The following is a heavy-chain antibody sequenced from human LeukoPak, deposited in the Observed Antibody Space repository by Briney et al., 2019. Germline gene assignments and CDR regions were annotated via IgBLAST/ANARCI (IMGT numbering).Heavy chain of an antibody. J-gene: IGHJ4*02. Sequence: KPSETLSLTCSVSGVSVSSYYWSWIRQPAGKGLEWIGRIYPSGTTHYNPSLKSRVTMSVDTSKNQFSLKLTSVTAADTAVYYCADDFGDWGQGTLVTVSS. CDR1: GVSVSSYY. D-gene: IGHD4-17*01. CDR2: IYPSGTT. V-gene: IGHV4-4*07. CDR3: ADDFGD.